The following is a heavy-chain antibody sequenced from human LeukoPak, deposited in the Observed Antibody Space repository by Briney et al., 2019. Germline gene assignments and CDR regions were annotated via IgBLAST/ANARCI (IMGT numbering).Heavy chain of an antibody. CDR3: AKAAGYSTIYWFDP. Sequence: PSETLSLTCTVSGGSIRSSHWSWIRQPPGKGLEFIGYIYYSGTSNYNPSLKSRVTMSADTSNNQFSLKLNPVTAADTAVYYCAKAAGYSTIYWFDPWGQGTLVTVSS. CDR1: GGSIRSSH. CDR2: IYYSGTS. V-gene: IGHV4-59*01. J-gene: IGHJ5*02. D-gene: IGHD6-13*01.